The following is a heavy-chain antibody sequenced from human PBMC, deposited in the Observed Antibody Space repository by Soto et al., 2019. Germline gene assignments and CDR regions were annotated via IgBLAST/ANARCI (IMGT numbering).Heavy chain of an antibody. CDR2: IGGSGASI. V-gene: IGHV3-23*01. J-gene: IGHJ5*01. CDR3: ARSGRHLRWFDS. Sequence: APGKGLEWVSGIGGSGASIYYADSVKGRFSISRDNFKNTVYLQMNSLRDEDTGLYYGARSGRHLRWFDSWGQGTLVTV.